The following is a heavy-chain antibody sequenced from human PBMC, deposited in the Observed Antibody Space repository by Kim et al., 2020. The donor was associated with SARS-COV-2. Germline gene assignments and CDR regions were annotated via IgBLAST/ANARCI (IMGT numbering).Heavy chain of an antibody. CDR3: ARVVGATALPYYYYGMDV. V-gene: IGHV3-7*03. D-gene: IGHD1-26*01. CDR1: GFTFSSYG. CDR2: INQNGSET. Sequence: GGSLRLSCAASGFTFSSYGMSWVRQAPGKGLEWVANINQNGSETYYVDSVKGRFTISRDNAKNSLYLQMNSLRAEDTAVYYCARVVGATALPYYYYGMDVWGQGTTVTVSS. J-gene: IGHJ6*02.